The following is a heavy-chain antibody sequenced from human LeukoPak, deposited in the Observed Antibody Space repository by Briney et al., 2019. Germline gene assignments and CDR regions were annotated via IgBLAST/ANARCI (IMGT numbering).Heavy chain of an antibody. Sequence: GGSLRLSCATSGFTFDDYAMHWVRQAPGKGLEWVSLISGGGGSTNYAESVKGRFTISRDNNKNSLYLQPNSLRTEDTAFYYCAKDLGPSGAAWFDPWGQGTLVTVSS. D-gene: IGHD2-15*01. CDR3: AKDLGPSGAAWFDP. CDR1: GFTFDDYA. CDR2: ISGGGGST. J-gene: IGHJ5*02. V-gene: IGHV3-43*02.